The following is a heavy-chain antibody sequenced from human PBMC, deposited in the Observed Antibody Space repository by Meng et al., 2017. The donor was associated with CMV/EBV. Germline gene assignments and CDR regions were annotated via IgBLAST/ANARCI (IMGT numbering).Heavy chain of an antibody. D-gene: IGHD6-19*01. V-gene: IGHV6-1*01. J-gene: IGHJ6*02. Sequence: SPTLLLTRAISWDSVSRHSSAWHLLRQSPSRGLEWLGRTYYRPKWYNDYAVSVKSRITINPDTSKNQFSLQLNSVTPEDKAVYYCARAPGIAVAGTWLEKYYYYYGMDVWGQGTTVTVSS. CDR2: TYYRPKWYN. CDR3: ARAPGIAVAGTWLEKYYYYYGMDV. CDR1: WDSVSRHSSA.